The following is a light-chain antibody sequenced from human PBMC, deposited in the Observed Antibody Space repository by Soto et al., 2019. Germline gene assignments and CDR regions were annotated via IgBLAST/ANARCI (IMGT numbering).Light chain of an antibody. Sequence: DIVMTQSPATLSVSPGEGATLSCRASQSVHSALAWYQQRPGQTPRLLTYDGSTRATGIPDRFSGSGSGTEYTLTISSLQSEDFAIYYCQQYGTWPPLTFGGGTKVE. CDR2: DGS. CDR1: QSVHSA. CDR3: QQYGTWPPLT. V-gene: IGKV3-15*01. J-gene: IGKJ4*01.